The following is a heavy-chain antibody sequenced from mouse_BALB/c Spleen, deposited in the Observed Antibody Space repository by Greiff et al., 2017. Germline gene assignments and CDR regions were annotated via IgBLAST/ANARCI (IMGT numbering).Heavy chain of an antibody. V-gene: IGHV5-6-4*01. J-gene: IGHJ3*01. CDR3: TRERGNSWFAY. Sequence: EVKLVESGGGLVKPGGSLKLSCAASGFTFSSYTMSWVRQTPEKRLEWVATISSGGSYTYYPDRVKGRFTISRDNAKNTLYLQMSSLKSEDTAMYYCTRERGNSWFAYWGQGTLVTVSA. CDR1: GFTFSSYT. D-gene: IGHD2-1*01. CDR2: ISSGGSYT.